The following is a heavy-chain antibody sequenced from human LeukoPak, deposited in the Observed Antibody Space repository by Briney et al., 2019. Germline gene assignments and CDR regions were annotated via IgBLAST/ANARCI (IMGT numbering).Heavy chain of an antibody. CDR2: ISAYNGNT. Sequence: ASVKVSCKASGGTFSSYAISWVRQAPGQGLEWMGWISAYNGNTNYAQKLQGRVTMTTDTSTSTAYMELRSLRSDDTAVYYCARGDPADYYYGMDVWGQGTTVTVSS. J-gene: IGHJ6*02. CDR1: GGTFSSYA. CDR3: ARGDPADYYYGMDV. V-gene: IGHV1-18*01.